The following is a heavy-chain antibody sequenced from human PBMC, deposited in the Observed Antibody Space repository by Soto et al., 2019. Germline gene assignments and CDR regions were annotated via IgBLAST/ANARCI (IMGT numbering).Heavy chain of an antibody. CDR3: ARRMSTVTMMPPAYFDS. Sequence: QVQLVQSGAEVKKPGSSVKVSCKASGGTFSSYAISWVRQAPGQGLEWMGGIIPIFGTANYAQKFQGRVTITADESTSTAYMELSSLRSEAPAVYYCARRMSTVTMMPPAYFDSWGQGTLVPVSS. J-gene: IGHJ4*02. CDR2: IIPIFGTA. D-gene: IGHD3-22*01. V-gene: IGHV1-69*12. CDR1: GGTFSSYA.